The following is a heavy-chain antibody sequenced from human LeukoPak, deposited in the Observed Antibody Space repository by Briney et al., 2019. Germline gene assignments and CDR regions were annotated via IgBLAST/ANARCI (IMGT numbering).Heavy chain of an antibody. V-gene: IGHV4-61*01. CDR2: ISYSGGT. J-gene: IGHJ3*02. CDR1: GGSVSSVSDY. Sequence: SETLYLTCTVSGGSVSSVSDYWSWIRQPPGKRLEWIGTISYSGGTNYNPSLKSRVTISVDTSKNQFSLKLSSVTAADTAVYFFSKQKTAYEILTGYTNHDAFNIWGQGTMVTVSS. D-gene: IGHD3-9*01. CDR3: SKQKTAYEILTGYTNHDAFNI.